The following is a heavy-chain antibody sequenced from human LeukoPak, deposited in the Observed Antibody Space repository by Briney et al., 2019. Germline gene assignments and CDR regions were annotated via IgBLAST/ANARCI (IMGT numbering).Heavy chain of an antibody. V-gene: IGHV3-20*04. D-gene: IGHD4-17*01. CDR2: INWNGGRT. J-gene: IGHJ4*02. Sequence: PGGSLRLSCVASGFTFTNAWMSWVRQAPGKGLEWVSGINWNGGRTGYADSVKGRFTISRDNAKNSLYLQMNSLRAEDTALYYCARDYDYGDYPGYWGQGTLVTVSS. CDR3: ARDYDYGDYPGY. CDR1: GFTFTNAW.